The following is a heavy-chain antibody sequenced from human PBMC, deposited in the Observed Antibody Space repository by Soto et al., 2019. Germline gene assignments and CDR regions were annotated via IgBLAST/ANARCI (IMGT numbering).Heavy chain of an antibody. CDR1: GFTFSSYG. J-gene: IGHJ4*02. CDR3: AKDMGRYYDSSGDFDY. V-gene: IGHV3-30*18. D-gene: IGHD3-22*01. CDR2: ISYDGSNK. Sequence: PGGSLRLSCAASGFTFSSYGMHWVRQAPGKGLEWVAVISYDGSNKYYADSVKGRFTISRDNSKNTLYLQMNSLRAEDTAVYYCAKDMGRYYDSSGDFDYWGQGTLVTVSS.